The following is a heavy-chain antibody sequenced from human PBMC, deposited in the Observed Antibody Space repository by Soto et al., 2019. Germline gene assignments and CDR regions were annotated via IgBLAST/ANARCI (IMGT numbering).Heavy chain of an antibody. J-gene: IGHJ3*02. CDR3: ARRDLARTTDAFDI. D-gene: IGHD1-1*01. CDR2: IYYSGST. CDR1: GGSISSSSYY. V-gene: IGHV4-39*01. Sequence: QLQLQESGPGLVKPSETLSLTCTVSGGSISSSSYYWGWIRQPPGKGLEWIGSIYYSGSTYYNPSHKSRVTISVDTSKNQFSLKLSSVTAADTAVYYCARRDLARTTDAFDIWGQGTMVTVSS.